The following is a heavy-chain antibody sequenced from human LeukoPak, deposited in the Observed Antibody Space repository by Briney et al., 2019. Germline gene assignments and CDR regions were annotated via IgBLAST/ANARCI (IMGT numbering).Heavy chain of an antibody. V-gene: IGHV3-33*01. CDR1: GFTLSRYG. J-gene: IGHJ6*02. CDR3: ATYINWVAGDV. D-gene: IGHD1-1*01. CDR2: IWYDGSKQ. Sequence: GGSLRLSCAASGFTLSRYGMHWVRHAPGRGLEWVAVIWYDGSKQQYADSVKGRLPISRDNSGNTALLQMNSPRAEDTAIYHCATYINWVAGDVWGQGTTVIVSS.